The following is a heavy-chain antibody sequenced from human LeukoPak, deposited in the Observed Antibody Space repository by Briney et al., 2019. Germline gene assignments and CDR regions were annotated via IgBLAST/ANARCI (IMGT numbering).Heavy chain of an antibody. CDR3: ARDQYGVPGNFDY. Sequence: GGSLRLSCAASGFTFSNAWMSWVRQAPGKGLEWVSYISSSGSTIYYADFVKGRFSISRDNAKNSLYLQMNSLRAEDTAVYYCARDQYGVPGNFDYWGQGTLVTVSS. D-gene: IGHD4-17*01. J-gene: IGHJ4*02. CDR1: GFTFSNAW. CDR2: ISSSGSTI. V-gene: IGHV3-11*01.